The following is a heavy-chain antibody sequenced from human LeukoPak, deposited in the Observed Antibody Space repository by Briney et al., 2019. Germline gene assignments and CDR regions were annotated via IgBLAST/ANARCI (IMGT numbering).Heavy chain of an antibody. Sequence: SETLSLTCTVSGGSISSYYWSWIRQPAGKGLEWIRRIYTSGSTNYNPSLKSRVTMSVDTSKNQFSLKLSSVTAADTAVYYCARGRSDGSGWEGGFDYWGQGTLVTVSS. CDR2: IYTSGST. CDR1: GGSISSYY. J-gene: IGHJ4*02. CDR3: ARGRSDGSGWEGGFDY. V-gene: IGHV4-4*07. D-gene: IGHD6-19*01.